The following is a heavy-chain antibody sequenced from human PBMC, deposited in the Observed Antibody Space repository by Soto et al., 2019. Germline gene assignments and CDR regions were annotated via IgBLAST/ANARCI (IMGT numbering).Heavy chain of an antibody. Sequence: EVQLVESGGGLVKPGGSLRLSCAASGFTFSSYSMNWVRQAPGKGLEWVSSISSSSSTIYYADSVKGRFTISRDNAKNSLYLQMNSLRDEDTAVYYCARENWNYGWFDPWGQGTLVTVSS. CDR3: ARENWNYGWFDP. D-gene: IGHD1-7*01. CDR1: GFTFSSYS. J-gene: IGHJ5*02. CDR2: ISSSSSTI. V-gene: IGHV3-21*01.